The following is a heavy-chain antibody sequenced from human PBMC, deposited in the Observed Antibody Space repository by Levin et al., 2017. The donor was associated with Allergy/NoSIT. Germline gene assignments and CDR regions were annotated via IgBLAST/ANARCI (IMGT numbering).Heavy chain of an antibody. V-gene: IGHV4-39*01. CDR3: ARHVGYCSSTSCSPFDY. CDR2: IYYSGST. CDR1: GGSISSSSYY. Sequence: SETLSLTCTVSGGSISSSSYYWGWIRQPPGKGLEWIGSIYYSGSTYYNPSLKSRVTISVDTSKNQFSLKLSSVTAADTAVYYCARHVGYCSSTSCSPFDYWGQGTLVTVSS. J-gene: IGHJ4*02. D-gene: IGHD2-2*01.